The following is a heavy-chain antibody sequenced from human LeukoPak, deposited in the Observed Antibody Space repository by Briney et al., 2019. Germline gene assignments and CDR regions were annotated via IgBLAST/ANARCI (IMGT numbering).Heavy chain of an antibody. V-gene: IGHV4-59*08. Sequence: PSETLSLTCIVSGGSIGSYYWSRIRQPPGKGLEWIGYIYCSGSTNYNASLKSRVTISVDTSKNQLSLKLSSVTAADTAVYYCARLAPSGHLDYWGQGTLVTVSS. D-gene: IGHD3-3*01. CDR3: ARLAPSGHLDY. CDR2: IYCSGST. J-gene: IGHJ4*02. CDR1: GGSIGSYY.